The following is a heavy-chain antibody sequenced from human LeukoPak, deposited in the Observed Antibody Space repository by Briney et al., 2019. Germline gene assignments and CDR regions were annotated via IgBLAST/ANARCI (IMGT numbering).Heavy chain of an antibody. CDR1: GGSFSGYY. J-gene: IGHJ4*02. D-gene: IGHD6-13*01. V-gene: IGHV4-4*07. CDR2: IYTSGTT. CDR3: ARDMEYSSSH. Sequence: SETLSLTCAVYGGSFSGYYWNWIRQPAGKGLEWIGRIYTSGTTNYNPSLKSRVTISVDTSKNQFSLKLKSVTAADTAVYYCARDMEYSSSHWSQGTVVTVSS.